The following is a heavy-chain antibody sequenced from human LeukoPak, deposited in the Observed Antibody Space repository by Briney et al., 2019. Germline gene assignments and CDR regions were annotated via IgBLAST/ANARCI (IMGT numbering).Heavy chain of an antibody. CDR2: IYYSGST. CDR1: GGSISSYY. V-gene: IGHV4-59*08. D-gene: IGHD3-22*01. Sequence: PSETLSLTCTVSGGSISSYYWSWIRQPPGKGLEWIGYIYYSGSTNYNPSLKGRVTISVDTSKNQFSLKLSSVTAADTAVYYCARHGSDYYDSSGYYYGYFQHWGQGTLVTVSS. J-gene: IGHJ1*01. CDR3: ARHGSDYYDSSGYYYGYFQH.